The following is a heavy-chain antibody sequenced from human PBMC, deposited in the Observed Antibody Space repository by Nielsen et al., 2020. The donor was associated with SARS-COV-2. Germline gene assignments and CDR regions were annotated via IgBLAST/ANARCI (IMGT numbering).Heavy chain of an antibody. CDR3: ATDRSRWFGP. Sequence: ASVHVSCKASGYTLTTFGITWVRQAPGQGLEWMGWITTYSGNTDYAQKFQGRVTMTRDTPTSTAYMELRSLTSDATAGYYCATDRSRWFGPWGQGTLVTVSS. CDR1: GYTLTTFG. CDR2: ITTYSGNT. J-gene: IGHJ5*02. V-gene: IGHV1-18*01.